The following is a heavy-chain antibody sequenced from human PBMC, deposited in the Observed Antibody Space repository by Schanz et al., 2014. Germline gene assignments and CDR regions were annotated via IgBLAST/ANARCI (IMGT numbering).Heavy chain of an antibody. CDR1: GLNFDYYG. CDR3: ARPSDSSWYMDV. Sequence: QVQLVESGGGVVQPGRSLRLSCATSGLNFDYYGMNWVRQAPGKGLEWVGVISSDGNQQYYVDSVRGRFTMSRDNAKNSLYLQMNSLRAEDTAVYYCARPSDSSWYMDVWGKGTTVTVSS. V-gene: IGHV3-30*19. D-gene: IGHD2-21*02. CDR2: ISSDGNQQ. J-gene: IGHJ6*03.